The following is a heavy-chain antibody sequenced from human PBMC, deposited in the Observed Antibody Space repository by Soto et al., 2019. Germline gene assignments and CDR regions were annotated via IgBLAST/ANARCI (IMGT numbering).Heavy chain of an antibody. V-gene: IGHV3-23*01. CDR3: AKDGGYSYGYSPRYYYGMDV. CDR2: ISGSGGST. CDR1: GFTFSSHG. D-gene: IGHD5-18*01. J-gene: IGHJ6*02. Sequence: GGSLRLSCVASGFTFSSHGMHWVRQAPGKGLEWVSAISGSGGSTYYADSVKGRFTISRDNSKNTLYLQMNSLRAEDTAVYYCAKDGGYSYGYSPRYYYGMDVWGQGTTVTVSS.